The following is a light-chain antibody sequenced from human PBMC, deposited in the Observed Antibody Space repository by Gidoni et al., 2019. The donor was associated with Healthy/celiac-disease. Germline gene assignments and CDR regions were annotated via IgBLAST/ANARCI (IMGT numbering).Light chain of an antibody. Sequence: DIVMTQSPLSLPVTPGEPASISCRSSQSLLHSNGYNYLDWYLQKPGQSPQLLIYLGSNRASGVPDRFSGSGSGTDFTLEISRVEAEDVGVYYCMQPFGPGTKVDIK. J-gene: IGKJ3*01. CDR3: MQP. V-gene: IGKV2-28*01. CDR2: LGS. CDR1: QSLLHSNGYNY.